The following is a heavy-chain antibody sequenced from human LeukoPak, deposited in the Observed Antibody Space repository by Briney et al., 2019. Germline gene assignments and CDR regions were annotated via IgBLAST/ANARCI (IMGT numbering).Heavy chain of an antibody. CDR2: ISYDGNNK. D-gene: IGHD2-21*02. Sequence: GGSLRLSYAASGFTFTSYAMYWVRQAPGRGLEWVAQISYDGNNKYYADSVKGRFTISRDNSKNTLSLYMNSLRAEDTSLYYCAKDRAAGVVTTYDSWGQGTLVTVSS. V-gene: IGHV3-30-3*01. J-gene: IGHJ4*02. CDR1: GFTFTSYA. CDR3: AKDRAAGVVTTYDS.